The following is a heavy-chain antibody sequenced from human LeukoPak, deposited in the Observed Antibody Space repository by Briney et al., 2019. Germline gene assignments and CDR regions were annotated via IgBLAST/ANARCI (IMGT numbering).Heavy chain of an antibody. D-gene: IGHD4-23*01. V-gene: IGHV3-23*01. J-gene: IGHJ4*02. CDR3: AKDDPYGGNSAGDHY. CDR1: GFTFSSYA. Sequence: GGSLRLSCAASGFTFSSYAMSWVRQAPGKGLEWVSAISGSGGSTYYADSVKGRFTISRDNSKNTLYLQMYSLRAEDTAVYYCAKDDPYGGNSAGDHYWGQGTLVTVSS. CDR2: ISGSGGST.